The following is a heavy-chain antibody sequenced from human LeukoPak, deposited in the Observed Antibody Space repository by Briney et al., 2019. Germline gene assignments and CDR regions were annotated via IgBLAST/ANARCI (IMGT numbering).Heavy chain of an antibody. V-gene: IGHV3-48*01. J-gene: IGHJ5*02. CDR2: ISSSSSSTI. Sequence: PGGSLRLSCAASGFTFSSYSMNWVRQAPGKGLEWVSYISSSSSSTIYYADSVKGRFTISRDNAKNSLYLQMNSLRAEDTAVYYCARDKTIFDPTSSWFDPWGQGTLVTVSS. D-gene: IGHD3-3*01. CDR3: ARDKTIFDPTSSWFDP. CDR1: GFTFSSYS.